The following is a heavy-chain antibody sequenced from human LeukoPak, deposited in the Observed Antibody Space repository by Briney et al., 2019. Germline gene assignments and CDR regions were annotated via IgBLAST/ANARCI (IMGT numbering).Heavy chain of an antibody. CDR1: GYMFTSYG. CDR2: NSAYNGNT. CDR3: ARDGIVVVVGAAHEYFQH. J-gene: IGHJ1*01. Sequence: ASVKVSCKASGYMFTSYGISWVRQAPAQGLEWMGWNSAYNGNTNYAQNLQGRVTMTTDTSTSTVYLELRSMRSDDTAVYYCARDGIVVVVGAAHEYFQHWGQGTLVTVSS. V-gene: IGHV1-18*01. D-gene: IGHD2-15*01.